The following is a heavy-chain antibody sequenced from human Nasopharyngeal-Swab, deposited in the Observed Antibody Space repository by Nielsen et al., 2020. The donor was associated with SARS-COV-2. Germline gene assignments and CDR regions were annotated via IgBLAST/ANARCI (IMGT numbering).Heavy chain of an antibody. J-gene: IGHJ6*03. D-gene: IGHD3-16*02. Sequence: GESLKISCAASGFSFSTYWMTWVRQAPGKGLEWVANIKPDGSEKYYVDSVKGRFTVSRDNPKHLLYLQVNSLRAEDTAVYYCARQGVFVPAYFHQYYMDVWGKGTTVTVSS. V-gene: IGHV3-7*03. CDR1: GFSFSTYW. CDR2: IKPDGSEK. CDR3: ARQGVFVPAYFHQYYMDV.